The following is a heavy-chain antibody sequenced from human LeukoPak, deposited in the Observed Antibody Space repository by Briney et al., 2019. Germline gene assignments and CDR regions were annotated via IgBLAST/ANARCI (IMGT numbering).Heavy chain of an antibody. CDR3: ARAVVIAISFPDY. V-gene: IGHV1-2*02. J-gene: IGHJ4*02. D-gene: IGHD2-21*01. Sequence: ASVKVSCKASGYTFTGYYMHWVRQAPGQGLEWMGWINPNSGGTNFAQKLQGRVTMTTDTSTSTAYMELRSLRSDDTAVYYCARAVVIAISFPDYWGQGTLVTVSS. CDR2: INPNSGGT. CDR1: GYTFTGYY.